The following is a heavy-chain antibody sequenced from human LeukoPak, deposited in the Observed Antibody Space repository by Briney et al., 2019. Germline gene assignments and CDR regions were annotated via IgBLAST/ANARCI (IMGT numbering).Heavy chain of an antibody. CDR3: AKDLSSYGDYPENFDY. D-gene: IGHD4-17*01. Sequence: GGSLRLSCAASGFTFSSYGMHWVRQAPGKGLEWVAVISYDGSNKYYADSVKGRFTISRDNSKNTLYLQMNSLRAEDTAVYYCAKDLSSYGDYPENFDYWGQGTLVTVSS. CDR2: ISYDGSNK. V-gene: IGHV3-30*18. J-gene: IGHJ4*02. CDR1: GFTFSSYG.